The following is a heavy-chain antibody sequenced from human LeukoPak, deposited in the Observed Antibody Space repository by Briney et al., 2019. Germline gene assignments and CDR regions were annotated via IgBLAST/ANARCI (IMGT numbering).Heavy chain of an antibody. CDR3: ARDFQRYYYDSSGYSNWFDP. D-gene: IGHD3-22*01. CDR2: IYYSGST. V-gene: IGHV4-39*02. J-gene: IGHJ5*02. CDR1: GGSISSSSYY. Sequence: SETLSLTCTVSGGSISSSSYYWGWIRQPPGKGLEWIGSIYYSGSTYYNPSLKSRVTISVDTSKNQFSLKLSSVTAADTAVYYCARDFQRYYYDSSGYSNWFDPWGQGTLVTVSS.